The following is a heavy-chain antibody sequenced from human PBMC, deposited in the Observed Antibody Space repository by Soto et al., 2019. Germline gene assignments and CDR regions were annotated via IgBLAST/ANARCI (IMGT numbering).Heavy chain of an antibody. CDR1: EFNVMSYW. CDR2: IKEDGSEI. CDR3: ARDIGFDYGN. D-gene: IGHD3-16*01. V-gene: IGHV3-7*01. Sequence: GGSLRLSCAVSEFNVMSYWMSWVRQAPGKGLEWVASIKEDGSEIYYLQSVRGRFTISRDSAGNALHLAMNYLSAEDTGVYFCARDIGFDYGNWGQGALVTVSS. J-gene: IGHJ4*02.